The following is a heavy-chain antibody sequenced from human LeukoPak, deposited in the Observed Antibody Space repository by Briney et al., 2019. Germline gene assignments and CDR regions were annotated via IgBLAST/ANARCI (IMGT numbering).Heavy chain of an antibody. V-gene: IGHV1-69*05. CDR1: GGTFSSYA. J-gene: IGHJ6*03. D-gene: IGHD1-26*01. Sequence: SVKVSCKASGGTFSSYAISWVRQAPGQGLEWMGGIIPIFGIANYAQKFQGRVTITTDESTSTAYMELSSLRSEDTAVYYCASGHSGSYFPSRQVLRYYMDVWGKGTTVTVSS. CDR2: IIPIFGIA. CDR3: ASGHSGSYFPSRQVLRYYMDV.